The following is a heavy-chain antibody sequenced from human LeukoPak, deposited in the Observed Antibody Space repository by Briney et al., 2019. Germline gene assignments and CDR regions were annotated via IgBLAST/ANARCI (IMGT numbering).Heavy chain of an antibody. V-gene: IGHV1-18*01. D-gene: IGHD6-19*01. CDR2: ISTYNGDT. Sequence: ASVKVSCKASGYTFTSYGISWVRQAPGQGLEWMGWISTYNGDTNYAQKLQGRVTMTTDTSTNTAYMELRSLRSDDTAVYYCARLIPEQWLVDDNWFDPWGQGTLVTVSS. J-gene: IGHJ5*02. CDR3: ARLIPEQWLVDDNWFDP. CDR1: GYTFTSYG.